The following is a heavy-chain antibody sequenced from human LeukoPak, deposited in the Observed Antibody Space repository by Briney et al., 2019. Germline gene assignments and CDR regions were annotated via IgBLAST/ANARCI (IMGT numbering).Heavy chain of an antibody. CDR2: IKQDGSEI. V-gene: IGHV3-7*03. CDR3: ARGRDVDS. Sequence: GGSLRLSCAASGFFFNSYWLSWVRQAPGMGLEWVANIKQDGSEIYYVDSVKGRFIISRDNAKNSLYSEMNSLRVEGTAVYYCARGRDVDSWGQGTLVTVSS. CDR1: GFFFNSYW. J-gene: IGHJ4*02.